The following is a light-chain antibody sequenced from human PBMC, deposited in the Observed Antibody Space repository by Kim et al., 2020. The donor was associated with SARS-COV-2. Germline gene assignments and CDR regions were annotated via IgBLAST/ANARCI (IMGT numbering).Light chain of an antibody. Sequence: GQSITISCTGTSSDVGGYDHVSWYQQHPGKAPKLMLYDVDLRPSAISDRFSGSKSGHTASLTISGLQAEDEALYHCSSYTGNGTPVFGGGTQLTVL. CDR1: SSDVGGYDH. CDR2: DVD. CDR3: SSYTGNGTPV. V-gene: IGLV2-14*04. J-gene: IGLJ2*01.